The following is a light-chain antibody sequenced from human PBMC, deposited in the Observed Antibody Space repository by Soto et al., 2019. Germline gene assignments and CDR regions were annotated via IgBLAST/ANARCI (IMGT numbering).Light chain of an antibody. CDR2: GAS. J-gene: IGKJ4*01. CDR3: QQYGSSPPLT. CDR1: QSVSSSY. V-gene: IGKV3-20*01. Sequence: EIVLTQSPGTLSLSPGERATLSCRASQSVSSSYLAWYQQKPGQAPRLLTYGASSSATGIPDRFSGSGSRTDFTLTISRLEPEDFAVYYCQQYGSSPPLTFGGGTKVDIK.